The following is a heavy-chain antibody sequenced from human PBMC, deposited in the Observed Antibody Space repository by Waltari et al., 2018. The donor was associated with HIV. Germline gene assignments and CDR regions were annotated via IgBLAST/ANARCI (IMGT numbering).Heavy chain of an antibody. CDR2: MNPHRGET. D-gene: IGHD3-10*01. Sequence: QIQLVQSGPGVKNPGASVKVSCKAFGYTFTTYDINWVRQAPGQGLEWMGWMNPHRGETGSAQQCQGRITMTRDTSMSTAFMELNNLRPEDTAIYYCARGQFTLDSWGQGALVTVSS. J-gene: IGHJ4*02. V-gene: IGHV1-8*01. CDR3: ARGQFTLDS. CDR1: GYTFTTYD.